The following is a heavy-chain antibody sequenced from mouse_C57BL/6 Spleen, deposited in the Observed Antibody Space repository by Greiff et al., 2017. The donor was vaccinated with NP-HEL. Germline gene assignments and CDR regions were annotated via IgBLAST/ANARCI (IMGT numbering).Heavy chain of an antibody. CDR2: ISSGGDYI. V-gene: IGHV5-9-1*02. CDR3: TRDYYGSRGYFEV. J-gene: IGHJ1*03. CDR1: GFTFSSYA. D-gene: IGHD1-1*01. Sequence: EVKLMESGEGLVKPGGSLKLSCAASGFTFSSYAMSWVRQTPEKRLEWVAYISSGGDYIYYADTVKGRFTISRDNARNTLYLKMSSLKSEDTAMYYCTRDYYGSRGYFEVWGTGTTVTVSS.